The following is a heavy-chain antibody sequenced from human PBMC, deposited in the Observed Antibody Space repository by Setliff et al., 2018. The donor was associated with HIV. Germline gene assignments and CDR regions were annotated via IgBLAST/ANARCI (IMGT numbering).Heavy chain of an antibody. J-gene: IGHJ5*02. CDR3: TRSDFYLDGSSYYNWFDP. V-gene: IGHV1-2*02. CDR2: INPNSGGT. D-gene: IGHD3-22*01. CDR1: GYTFTGYY. Sequence: ASVKVSCKASGYTFTGYYMHWVRQAPGQGLEWMGWINPNSGGTDYAQKFQGRVTLTRDTSITTTYMELSSLSSDDTAVYYGTRSDFYLDGSSYYNWFDPWGQGTLVTVSS.